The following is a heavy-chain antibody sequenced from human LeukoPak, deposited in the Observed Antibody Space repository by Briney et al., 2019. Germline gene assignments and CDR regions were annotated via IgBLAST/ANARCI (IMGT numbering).Heavy chain of an antibody. Sequence: ETLSLTCTVSGGSISSSSYYWGWIRQPPGKGLEWVANIKQDGSEKYYVDSVKGRFTISRDNAKNSLYLQMNSLRAEDTAVYYCARKAGSGWYSYYYYYMDVWGKGTTVTVSS. CDR3: ARKAGSGWYSYYYYYMDV. D-gene: IGHD6-19*01. V-gene: IGHV3-7*01. J-gene: IGHJ6*03. CDR1: GGSISSSSYY. CDR2: IKQDGSEK.